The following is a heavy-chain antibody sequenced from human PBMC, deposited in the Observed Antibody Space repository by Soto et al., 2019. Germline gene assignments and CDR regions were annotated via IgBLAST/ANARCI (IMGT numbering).Heavy chain of an antibody. D-gene: IGHD4-17*01. CDR3: ARFSNDYGDYRYYFDY. V-gene: IGHV4-59*08. CDR2: IYYSGST. J-gene: IGHJ4*02. CDR1: GGSISSYY. Sequence: SETLSLTCTVSGGSISSYYWSWIRQPPGKGLEWIGYIYYSGSTNYNPSLKSRVTISVDTSKNQFSLKLSSVTAADTAMYYCARFSNDYGDYRYYFDYWGQGTLVTVSS.